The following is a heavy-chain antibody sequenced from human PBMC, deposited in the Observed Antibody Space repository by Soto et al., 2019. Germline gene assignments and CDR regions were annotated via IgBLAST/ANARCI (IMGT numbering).Heavy chain of an antibody. CDR3: ARDPRPTTVRMYNWFDP. CDR1: GFTCSSYS. J-gene: IGHJ5*02. V-gene: IGHV3-21*01. D-gene: IGHD4-17*01. Sequence: EVQLVESAGGLVKPGGSLRLSWAASGFTCSSYSMNWVRQAPGNGLEWVSSISSSSSYIYYADSVKGRFTISRDNAKNSLYLQMNSLRAEDTAVYYCARDPRPTTVRMYNWFDPWGQGTLVTVSS. CDR2: ISSSSSYI.